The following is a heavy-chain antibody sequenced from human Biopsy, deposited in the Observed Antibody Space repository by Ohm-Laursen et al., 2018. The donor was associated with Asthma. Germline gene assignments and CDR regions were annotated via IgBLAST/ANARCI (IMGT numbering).Heavy chain of an antibody. D-gene: IGHD3-16*01. CDR1: RGYIRSYDHH. V-gene: IGHV4-61*08. J-gene: IGHJ4*02. CDR2: SSYSGFR. Sequence: GTLSLTCTVSRGYIRSYDHHWAWIRQPPGKGLEWIGLSSYSGFRKYNPSLKSRVTISVDTSKNQLSLNLTPVIAADTAVYYCARDQGDSKFDYWGQGILVTVSS. CDR3: ARDQGDSKFDY.